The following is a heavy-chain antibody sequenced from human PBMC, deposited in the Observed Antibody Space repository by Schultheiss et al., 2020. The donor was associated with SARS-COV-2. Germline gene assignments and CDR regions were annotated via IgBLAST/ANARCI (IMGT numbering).Heavy chain of an antibody. CDR3: AKVQVVAATPYDY. CDR2: ISYDGSNK. V-gene: IGHV3-30*04. D-gene: IGHD2-15*01. J-gene: IGHJ4*02. CDR1: GFTFSSYA. Sequence: GGSLRLSCAASGFTFSSYAMHWVRQAPGKGLEWVAVISYDGSNKYYADSVKGRFTISRDNSKNTLYLQMNSLRAEDTAVYYCAKVQVVAATPYDYWGQGTLVTVS.